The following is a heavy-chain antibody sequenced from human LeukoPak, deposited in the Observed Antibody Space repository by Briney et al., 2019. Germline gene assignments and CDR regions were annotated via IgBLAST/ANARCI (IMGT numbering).Heavy chain of an antibody. CDR2: ISYDGSNK. CDR3: AKNELLWFGEFDAFDI. D-gene: IGHD3-10*01. J-gene: IGHJ3*02. CDR1: GFTFSSYG. Sequence: GGSLRLSCAASGFTFSSYGMHWVRQAPGKGLDWVAVISYDGSNKYYVDSVKGRFTISRDNSKSMLYLQTNSLRAEDTAVYYCAKNELLWFGEFDAFDIWGQGTMVTVSS. V-gene: IGHV3-30*18.